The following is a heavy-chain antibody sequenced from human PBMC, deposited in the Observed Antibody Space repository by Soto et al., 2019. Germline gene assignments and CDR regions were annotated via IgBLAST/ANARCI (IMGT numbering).Heavy chain of an antibody. CDR2: IKQDGSEK. D-gene: IGHD4-17*01. J-gene: IGHJ4*02. V-gene: IGHV3-7*01. CDR1: GFRFRDDW. CDR3: ARVTTMGGY. Sequence: EVQLVESGGGLVQPGGSLRLSCAASGFRFRDDWMYWERQTPGKGLEWVANIKQDGSEKYYVDSVKGGFTISRDNARNSLFLQMDGLRAEDTAVYVSARVTTMGGYWGQGTLVTVSS.